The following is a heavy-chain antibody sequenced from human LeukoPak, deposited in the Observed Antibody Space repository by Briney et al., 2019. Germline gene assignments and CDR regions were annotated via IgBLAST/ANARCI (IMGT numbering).Heavy chain of an antibody. Sequence: PSETLSLTCTVSGGSISSYYWSWIRQPAGKGLEWIGRIYSSGTTTYNPSLKSRVTMSVDTAKNQVSLRLSSVTAADTAVYYCARTPLSGGSDNWCDPWGQGTLVTVSS. CDR1: GGSISSYY. D-gene: IGHD2-15*01. J-gene: IGHJ5*02. CDR3: ARTPLSGGSDNWCDP. V-gene: IGHV4-4*07. CDR2: IYSSGTT.